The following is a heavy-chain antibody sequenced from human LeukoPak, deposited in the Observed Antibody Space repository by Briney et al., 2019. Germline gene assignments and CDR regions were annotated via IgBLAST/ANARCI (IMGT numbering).Heavy chain of an antibody. J-gene: IGHJ4*02. D-gene: IGHD2-2*01. CDR2: IRSKANSYAT. V-gene: IGHV3-73*01. CDR1: GFTFSGSA. Sequence: GGSLKLSCAASGFTFSGSAMHWVRQASGKGLEWVGRIRSKANSYATAYAASVKGRFTISRDDSKNTLYLQMNSLRPEDTAVYYCAKDRCSSTSCFYFDYWGQGTLVTVSS. CDR3: AKDRCSSTSCFYFDY.